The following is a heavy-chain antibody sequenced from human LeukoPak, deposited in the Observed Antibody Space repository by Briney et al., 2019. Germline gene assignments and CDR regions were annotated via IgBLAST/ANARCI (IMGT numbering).Heavy chain of an antibody. J-gene: IGHJ4*02. CDR1: GFTFDDYA. D-gene: IGHD2-2*02. CDR2: ISWDGGST. Sequence: PGGSLRLPCAASGFTFDDYAMHWVRQAPGKGLEWVSLISWDGGSTYYADSVKGRFTISRDNSKNSLYLQMNSLRAEDTALYYCAKDTYRHCSSTSCYSHFDYWGQGTLVTVSS. V-gene: IGHV3-43D*03. CDR3: AKDTYRHCSSTSCYSHFDY.